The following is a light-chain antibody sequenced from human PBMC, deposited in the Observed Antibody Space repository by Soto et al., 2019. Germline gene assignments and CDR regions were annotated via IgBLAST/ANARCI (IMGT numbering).Light chain of an antibody. CDR2: EVS. J-gene: IGLJ1*01. V-gene: IGLV2-14*01. Sequence: QSALTQPASVSGSPGQSIAISCTGTSSDVGGYNYGSWYQQHPGKAPKLMIHEVSNRPSGVSDRFSGSKSGNTASLTTSGLQADDEADYYCSSHTCYTTPFFGTGPKLTLL. CDR3: SSHTCYTTPF. CDR1: SSDVGGYNY.